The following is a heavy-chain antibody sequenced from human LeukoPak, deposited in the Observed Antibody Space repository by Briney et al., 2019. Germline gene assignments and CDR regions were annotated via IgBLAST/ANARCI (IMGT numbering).Heavy chain of an antibody. V-gene: IGHV1-18*01. D-gene: IGHD3-10*01. J-gene: IGHJ4*02. CDR1: GYTFTSYG. Sequence: ASVKVSCKASGYTFTSYGISWLRQAPGQGLEWMGWISGYNGNTHNAQKFQGRVTMTTDTSTSTAYMELGSLRSDDTAVYYCARDQPITMVRGVNDYWGQGTLVTVSS. CDR3: ARDQPITMVRGVNDY. CDR2: ISGYNGNT.